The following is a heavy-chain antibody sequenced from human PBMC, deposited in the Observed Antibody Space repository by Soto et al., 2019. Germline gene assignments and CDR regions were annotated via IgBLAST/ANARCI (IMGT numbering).Heavy chain of an antibody. CDR1: GGYIISGCGS. CDR2: IYHSGST. V-gene: IGHV4-30-2*01. CDR3: ARVPDR. D-gene: IGHD2-2*01. Sequence: PSEPLCVTRTVVGGYIISGCGSWSWIRQPPGKGLEWIGYIYHSGSTYYNPSLKSRVTISVDRSKNQFSLKLSSVTAADTAVYYCARVPDRWGQGTLVTVSS. J-gene: IGHJ5*02.